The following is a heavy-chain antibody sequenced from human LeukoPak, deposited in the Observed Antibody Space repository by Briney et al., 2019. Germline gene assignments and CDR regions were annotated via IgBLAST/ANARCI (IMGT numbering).Heavy chain of an antibody. CDR1: GYTFTGYY. V-gene: IGHV1-2*06. CDR3: ARGRGYDSSGYYV. J-gene: IGHJ4*02. Sequence: GASVTVSCTASGYTFTGYYMHWVRQAPGPGLEWMGRINPNSGGTNYAQKFQGRVTMTRDTSISTAYMELSRLRSDDTAVYYCARGRGYDSSGYYVWGQGTLVTVSS. CDR2: INPNSGGT. D-gene: IGHD3-22*01.